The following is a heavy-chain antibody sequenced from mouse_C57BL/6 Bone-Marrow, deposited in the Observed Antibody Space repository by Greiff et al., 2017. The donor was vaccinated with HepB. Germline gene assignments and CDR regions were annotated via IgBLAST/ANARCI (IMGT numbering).Heavy chain of an antibody. CDR1: GFNIKDDY. Sequence: VQLQQSGAELVRPGASVKLSCTASGFNIKDDYMHWVKQRPEQGLEWIGWIDPENGDTEYASKFQGKATITADTSSNTAYLQLSSLTSEDTAVYYCTKNWEGAWFAYWGQGTLVTVSA. D-gene: IGHD4-1*01. CDR3: TKNWEGAWFAY. V-gene: IGHV14-4*01. J-gene: IGHJ3*01. CDR2: IDPENGDT.